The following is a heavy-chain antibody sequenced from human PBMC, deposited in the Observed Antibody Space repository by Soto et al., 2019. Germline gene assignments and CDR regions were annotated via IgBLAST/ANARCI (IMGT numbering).Heavy chain of an antibody. V-gene: IGHV3-66*01. CDR3: ARDQPGYSYGYGLGY. J-gene: IGHJ4*02. Sequence: GGSLRLSCAASGFTVSSNYMSWVRQAPGKRQEWVSVIYSGGTTYYADSVKGRFTISRDNSKNSLYLQMNSLRAEDTALYYCARDQPGYSYGYGLGYWGQGTLVTVSS. CDR2: IYSGGTT. D-gene: IGHD5-18*01. CDR1: GFTVSSNY.